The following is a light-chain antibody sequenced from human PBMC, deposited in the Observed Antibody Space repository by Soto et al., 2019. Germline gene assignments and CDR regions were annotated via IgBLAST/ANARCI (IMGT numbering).Light chain of an antibody. CDR2: DVT. Sequence: QSALTQPASVSGSPGQSITISCTGTSGDIGSYNRVSWYQQHPGKAPKLIIYDVTDRPSGVSNRFSGSKSGNTASLTISGLQAEDEAEYYCSSYTNISTGAGVFGTGTKLTVL. J-gene: IGLJ1*01. CDR3: SSYTNISTGAGV. CDR1: SGDIGSYNR. V-gene: IGLV2-14*03.